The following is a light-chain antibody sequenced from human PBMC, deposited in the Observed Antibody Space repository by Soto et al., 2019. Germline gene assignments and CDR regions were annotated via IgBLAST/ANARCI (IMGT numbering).Light chain of an antibody. J-gene: IGKJ4*01. CDR2: DAS. CDR3: QQRSNWPPLT. CDR1: QSVSSY. V-gene: IGKV3-11*01. Sequence: EIVLTQSPATLSLSPGARATLSCRASQSVSSYLAWYQQKPGQAPRLLIYDASNRATGIPARFSGSGSGTDCTITISSLEPEDFAVYYCQQRSNWPPLTFGRGTKVEIK.